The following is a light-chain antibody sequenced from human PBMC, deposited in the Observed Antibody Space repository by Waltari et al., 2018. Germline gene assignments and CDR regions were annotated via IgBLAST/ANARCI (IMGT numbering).Light chain of an antibody. J-gene: IGLJ3*02. CDR3: QTWGTGIRL. CDR1: SGHSSYA. V-gene: IGLV4-69*01. Sequence: QLVLTQSPSASASLGDSVKLTCTLSSGHSSYAIAWPPQQPEKGPRYLMKLNSDGSHGKGDGVPDRFSGSSSGTERYLTISSLQSEDEAVYYCQTWGTGIRLFGGGTKLTV. CDR2: LNSDGSH.